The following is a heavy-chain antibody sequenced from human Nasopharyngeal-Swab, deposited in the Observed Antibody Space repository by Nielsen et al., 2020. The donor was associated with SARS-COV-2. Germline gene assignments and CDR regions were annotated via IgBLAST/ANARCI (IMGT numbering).Heavy chain of an antibody. CDR1: GYSFVNHW. CDR3: ARRAARDGYNYEVDP. J-gene: IGHJ5*02. V-gene: IGHV5-51*01. CDR2: VYPGNSEI. D-gene: IGHD5-24*01. Sequence: GSLKISCMASGYSFVNHWIGWVRQKPGKGLEWLGMVYPGNSEIAYSPSLQGQITISADKSINTAYLQWNSLRASDTAMYFCARRAARDGYNYEVDPWGQGTLVTVSS.